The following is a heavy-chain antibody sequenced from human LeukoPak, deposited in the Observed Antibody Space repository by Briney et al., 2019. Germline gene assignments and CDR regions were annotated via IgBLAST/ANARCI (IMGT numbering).Heavy chain of an antibody. D-gene: IGHD3-22*01. V-gene: IGHV1-2*06. CDR3: ARGGKNYYDSSGYYSLFDY. Sequence: GASVKVSCKTSGYTFTGYYMHWVRQAPGQGLEWMGRINPNSGGTNYAQKFQGRVTMTRDTSISTAYTELSRLRSDDTAVYYCARGGKNYYDSSGYYSLFDYWGQGTLVTVSS. CDR1: GYTFTGYY. J-gene: IGHJ4*02. CDR2: INPNSGGT.